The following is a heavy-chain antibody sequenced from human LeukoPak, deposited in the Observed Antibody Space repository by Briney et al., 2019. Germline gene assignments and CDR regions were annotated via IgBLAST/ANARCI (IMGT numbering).Heavy chain of an antibody. V-gene: IGHV3-23*01. Sequence: GGSLRLSCAASGFTFTNYGMSWVRQAPGKGLEWVSSITGPGSGTYYADSVKGRFTISRDNSKNTLYLQMNSLRAEDTAVYYCAKDHYYNNSGYYYVGPFGYWGQGTLVTVSS. D-gene: IGHD3-22*01. CDR2: ITGPGSGT. CDR1: GFTFTNYG. CDR3: AKDHYYNNSGYYYVGPFGY. J-gene: IGHJ4*02.